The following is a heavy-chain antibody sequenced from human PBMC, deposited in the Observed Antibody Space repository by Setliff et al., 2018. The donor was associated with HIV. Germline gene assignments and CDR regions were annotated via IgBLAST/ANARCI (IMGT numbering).Heavy chain of an antibody. CDR2: VHFSGTT. D-gene: IGHD3-3*01. CDR3: ARPSLGIGGGSKFDS. J-gene: IGHJ4*02. CDR1: GGSMRSTTYY. Sequence: SETLSLTCTVSGGSMRSTTYYWGWVRQPPGKGLEWIGNVHFSGTTYYNPSLKNRVTISVDPSQNQFSLRLISVTAADAAMYYCARPSLGIGGGSKFDSWGQGTLVTVSS. V-gene: IGHV4-39*01.